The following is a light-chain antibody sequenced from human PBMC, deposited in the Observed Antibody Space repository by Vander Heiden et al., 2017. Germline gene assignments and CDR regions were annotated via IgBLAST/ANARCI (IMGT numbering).Light chain of an antibody. CDR1: QSLLHSNGYKY. J-gene: IGKJ4*01. Sequence: EIVMTQSPPSLPVTPGEPASISCRSSQSLLHSNGYKYLDWYLQKPGQSPKRLIYLESNRASGVPDRFSGSGSGTDFTLKISRVEAEDVGVYYCMQAIQTPFTFGGGTKVEI. CDR3: MQAIQTPFT. V-gene: IGKV2-28*01. CDR2: LES.